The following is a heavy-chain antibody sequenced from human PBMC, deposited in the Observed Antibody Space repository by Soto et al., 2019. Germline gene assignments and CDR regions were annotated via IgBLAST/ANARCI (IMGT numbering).Heavy chain of an antibody. CDR1: GDTFISYA. CDR2: LIPIFDTP. J-gene: IGHJ6*02. CDR3: ARALGERRFGAMDV. D-gene: IGHD3-10*01. V-gene: IGHV1-69*01. Sequence: QVQLVQSGAEVKKPGSSVKVSCTASGDTFISYAISWVRQAPGQGPEWMGGLIPIFDTPKYAQKFQGRVTITADESTSTAYMELSSLKFEDTAVYYCARALGERRFGAMDVWGHGTTVTVSS.